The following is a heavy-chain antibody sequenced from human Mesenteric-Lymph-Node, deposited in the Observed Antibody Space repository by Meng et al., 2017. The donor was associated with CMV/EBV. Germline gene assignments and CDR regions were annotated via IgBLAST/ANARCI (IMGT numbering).Heavy chain of an antibody. Sequence: LSLTCAASGFTFSSSWMHWVRQAPGKGLVWVSRINSDGSSTSYADSVKGRFTISRDNAKNTLYLQMNSLRAEDTAVYYCARGPWGYYDSSGYYIDIWGQGTMVTVSS. CDR1: GFTFSSSW. J-gene: IGHJ3*02. V-gene: IGHV3-74*01. CDR2: INSDGSST. CDR3: ARGPWGYYDSSGYYIDI. D-gene: IGHD3-22*01.